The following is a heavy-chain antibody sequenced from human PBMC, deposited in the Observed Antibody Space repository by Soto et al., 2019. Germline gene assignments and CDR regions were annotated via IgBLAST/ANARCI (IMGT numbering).Heavy chain of an antibody. J-gene: IGHJ6*02. Sequence: QVQVVQSGVEVRRPGSSVKVSCKASGDTFKNCVISWVRQAPGQGLEWMGGIIPLFGTTDFAQRSQGRLTITTDESTTTAYMELSRLRSEDTATYYGAAELGFGKLSVVWGQGTTVIVSS. CDR1: GDTFKNCV. CDR3: AAELGFGKLSVV. V-gene: IGHV1-69*01. D-gene: IGHD3-10*01. CDR2: IIPLFGTT.